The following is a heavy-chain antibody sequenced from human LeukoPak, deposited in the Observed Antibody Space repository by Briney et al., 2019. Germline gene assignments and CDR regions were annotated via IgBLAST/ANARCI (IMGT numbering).Heavy chain of an antibody. Sequence: GGSLRLSCAASGFIFNSYGIHWVRQAPGKGLEWVAVIWYAESSTYYTDSVKGRFAISRDNSKNTLYLQMNSLRAEDTAIYYCARDTGVLTIIYWYSISGAVAPWSLSPQ. D-gene: IGHD3-16*01. CDR3: ARDTGVLTIIYWYSIS. CDR1: GFIFNSYG. J-gene: IGHJ2*01. CDR2: IWYAESST. V-gene: IGHV3-33*01.